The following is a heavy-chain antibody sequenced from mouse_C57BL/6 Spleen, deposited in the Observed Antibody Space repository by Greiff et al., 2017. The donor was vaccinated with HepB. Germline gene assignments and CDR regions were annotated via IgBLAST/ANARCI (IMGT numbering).Heavy chain of an antibody. CDR2: ISDGGSYT. CDR3: ARAYDGYYVAWFAY. CDR1: GFTFSSYA. D-gene: IGHD2-3*01. V-gene: IGHV5-4*01. Sequence: EVQLVESGGGLVKPGGSLKLSCAASGFTFSSYAMSWVRQTPEKRLEWVATISDGGSYTYYPDNVKGRFTISRDNAKNNLYLQMSHLKSEDTAMYYCARAYDGYYVAWFAYWGQGTLVTVSA. J-gene: IGHJ3*01.